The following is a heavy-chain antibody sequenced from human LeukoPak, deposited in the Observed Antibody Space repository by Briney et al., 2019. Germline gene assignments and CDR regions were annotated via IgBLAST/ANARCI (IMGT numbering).Heavy chain of an antibody. CDR3: ARPQGYYGSGSYYTPFDY. CDR2: IYPGDSDT. J-gene: IGHJ4*02. Sequence: GESLKISCKGSEYNFTSYWIGWVRQMPGKGLEWMGIIYPGDSDTRYSPSFQGQVTISADKSISTAYLQWSSLKASDTAMYYCARPQGYYGSGSYYTPFDYWGQGTLVTVSS. V-gene: IGHV5-51*01. CDR1: EYNFTSYW. D-gene: IGHD3-10*01.